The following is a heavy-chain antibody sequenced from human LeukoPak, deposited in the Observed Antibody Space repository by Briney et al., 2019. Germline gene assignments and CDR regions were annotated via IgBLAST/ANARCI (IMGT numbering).Heavy chain of an antibody. D-gene: IGHD2-2*01. J-gene: IGHJ5*02. CDR1: GGSISSYY. CDR2: IYYSGST. CDR3: ARGEVNGYCSSTSCYRGLGEFDP. V-gene: IGHV4-59*01. Sequence: SETLSLTCTVSGGSISSYYWSWIRQPPGKGLEWIGYIYYSGSTNYNPSLKSRVTISVDTSKNQFSLKLSSVTAADTAVYYCARGEVNGYCSSTSCYRGLGEFDPWGQGTLVTVSS.